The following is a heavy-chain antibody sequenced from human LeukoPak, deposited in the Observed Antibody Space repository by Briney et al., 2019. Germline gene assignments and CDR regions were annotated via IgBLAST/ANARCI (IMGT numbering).Heavy chain of an antibody. Sequence: KTSETLSLTCTVSGGSISSYYWSWIRQPPGKGLEWIGYIYYSGSTNYNPSLKSRVTISVDTSKNQFSLKLSSVTAADTAVYYCARRAGYALTFDPWGQGTLVTVSS. CDR1: GGSISSYY. V-gene: IGHV4-59*01. J-gene: IGHJ5*02. D-gene: IGHD2-2*01. CDR3: ARRAGYALTFDP. CDR2: IYYSGST.